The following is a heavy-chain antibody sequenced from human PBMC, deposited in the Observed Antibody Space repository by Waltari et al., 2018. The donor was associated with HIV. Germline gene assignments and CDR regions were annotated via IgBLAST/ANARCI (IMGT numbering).Heavy chain of an antibody. D-gene: IGHD3-10*01. V-gene: IGHV3-15*01. CDR2: VKTKGDGGAT. Sequence: EVQLVESGGDLLKPGGCLRLSCAASGFTLTSAWISGVRQAQGTGLEWVGRVKTKGDGGATDYAAAVKGRFTISRDDSKNTVYLQMNSLKIEDTAVYYCTSEEDYGSGSHFDYWGQGTLVTVSS. J-gene: IGHJ4*02. CDR3: TSEEDYGSGSHFDY. CDR1: GFTLTSAW.